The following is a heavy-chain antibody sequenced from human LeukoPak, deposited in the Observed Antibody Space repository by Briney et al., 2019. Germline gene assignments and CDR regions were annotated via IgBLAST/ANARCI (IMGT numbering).Heavy chain of an antibody. Sequence: SETLSLTCTVSGGSISSGGYYWSWIRQHPGKGLEWIGYIYYSGSTYYNPSLKSRVTISVDTSKNQFSLKLSSVTAVDTAVYYCARMGGSSGWYAPPLAWGQGTLVTVSS. V-gene: IGHV4-31*03. CDR1: GGSISSGGYY. J-gene: IGHJ5*02. CDR3: ARMGGSSGWYAPPLA. CDR2: IYYSGST. D-gene: IGHD6-19*01.